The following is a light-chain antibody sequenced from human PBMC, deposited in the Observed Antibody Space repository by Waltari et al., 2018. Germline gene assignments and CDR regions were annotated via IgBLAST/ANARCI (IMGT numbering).Light chain of an antibody. J-gene: IGKJ3*01. CDR1: QRIGTW. Sequence: DIQMTQSPSTLSTSVGDRVTITCRVSQRIGTWLAWYQQKPGKAPKLLIYRASTLESGVPSRFSGHGSGTEFTLTISSLQPDDFAIYYCQQYNSYPFTFGPGSTVDIK. CDR3: QQYNSYPFT. V-gene: IGKV1-5*03. CDR2: RAS.